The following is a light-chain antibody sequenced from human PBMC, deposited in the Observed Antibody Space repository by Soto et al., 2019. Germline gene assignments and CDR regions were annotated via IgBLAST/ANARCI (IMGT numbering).Light chain of an antibody. CDR1: QDISNY. V-gene: IGKV1-33*01. J-gene: IGKJ3*01. Sequence: DIQMTQSPSSLSASVGDRVTITCQASQDISNYLNWYQQKPGKAPKLLIYDASNLETGVPSRFSGSGSGTDFTFTISSLQPEDIATYYCQQYDNLPLLVTVGPGTKVDIK. CDR3: QQYDNLPLLVT. CDR2: DAS.